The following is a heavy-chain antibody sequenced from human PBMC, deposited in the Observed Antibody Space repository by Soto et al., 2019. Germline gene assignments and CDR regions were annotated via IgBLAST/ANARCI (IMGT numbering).Heavy chain of an antibody. D-gene: IGHD6-19*01. CDR2: ISGGGGGT. CDR3: AKASSGWGYFDY. CDR1: GFTFSTYA. V-gene: IGHV3-23*01. J-gene: IGHJ4*02. Sequence: EVQLLESGGGLVQPEGSLRLSCAASGFTFSTYAMSWVRQAPGKGLEWVSAISGGGGGTYDADSVKGRLTISRDNSKNTLYLQMNRLRAEDTAVYYCAKASSGWGYFDYWGQGTLVTVSS.